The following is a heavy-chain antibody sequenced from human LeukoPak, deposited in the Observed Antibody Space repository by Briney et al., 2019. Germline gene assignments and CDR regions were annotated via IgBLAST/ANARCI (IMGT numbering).Heavy chain of an antibody. V-gene: IGHV1-46*01. CDR1: GYTFTRYY. D-gene: IGHD6-19*01. J-gene: IGHJ4*02. Sequence: TSVKVSCKASGYTFTRYYMHWVRQAPGQGLEWMGIINPSGGSISYAQKFQGRVTMTRDMSTSTLYMELSSLRSEDTAVYYCARDSTTYSSGRRPFDYWGQGTLVTVSS. CDR3: ARDSTTYSSGRRPFDY. CDR2: INPSGGSI.